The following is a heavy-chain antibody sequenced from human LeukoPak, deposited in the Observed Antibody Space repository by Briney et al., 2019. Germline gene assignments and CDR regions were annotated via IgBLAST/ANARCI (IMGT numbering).Heavy chain of an antibody. CDR3: AREEDSYYDSSGYSPFDY. D-gene: IGHD3-22*01. CDR2: INHNGNVN. J-gene: IGHJ4*02. V-gene: IGHV3-7*01. Sequence: GGSLRLSCAASGFTFSSYWMNWARQAPGKGLEWVASINHNGNVNYYVDSVKGRFTISRDNAKNSLYLQMNSLRAEDTAVYYCAREEDSYYDSSGYSPFDYWGQGTLVTVPS. CDR1: GFTFSSYW.